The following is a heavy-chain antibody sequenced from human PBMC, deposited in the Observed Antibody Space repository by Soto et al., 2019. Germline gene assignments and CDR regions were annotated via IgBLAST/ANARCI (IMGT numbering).Heavy chain of an antibody. J-gene: IGHJ5*02. CDR2: ISAYNGQT. V-gene: IGHV1-18*01. CDR1: GYSFDTYG. CDR3: ARDTHEFWNSYFFDP. D-gene: IGHD3-3*01. Sequence: SVKGPCKAAGYSFDTYGINWVRQAPGQRPEWMGWISAYNGQTDYAQNFQGRVTMATDTSTNTAYMELRNLRSDDTAVYYCARDTHEFWNSYFFDPWGPGTLVTVSS.